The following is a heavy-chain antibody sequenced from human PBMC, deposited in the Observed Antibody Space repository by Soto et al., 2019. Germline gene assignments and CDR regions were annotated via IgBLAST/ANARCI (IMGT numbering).Heavy chain of an antibody. V-gene: IGHV3-23*01. CDR3: AKDRGNYYGSGNWFDP. CDR1: GFTFSSYA. CDR2: ISGSGGST. D-gene: IGHD3-10*01. Sequence: GGSLRLSCAASGFTFSSYAMSWVRQAPGKGLEWVSAISGSGGSTYYADSVKGRFTISRDNSKNTLYLQMNSLRAEDTVVYYCAKDRGNYYGSGNWFDPWGQGTLVTVSS. J-gene: IGHJ5*02.